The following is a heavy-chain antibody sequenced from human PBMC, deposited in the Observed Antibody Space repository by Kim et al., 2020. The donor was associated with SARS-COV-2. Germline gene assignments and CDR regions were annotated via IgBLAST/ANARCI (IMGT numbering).Heavy chain of an antibody. CDR2: IYYSGST. J-gene: IGHJ4*02. V-gene: IGHV4-39*01. CDR1: GGSISSSSYY. D-gene: IGHD3-10*01. Sequence: SETLSLTCTVSGGSISSSSYYWGWIRQPPGKGLEWIGSIYYSGSTYYNPSLKSRVTISVDTSKNQFSLKLSSVTAAETAVYYCASSEDYYGSGNFYWGQGTLVTVSS. CDR3: ASSEDYYGSGNFY.